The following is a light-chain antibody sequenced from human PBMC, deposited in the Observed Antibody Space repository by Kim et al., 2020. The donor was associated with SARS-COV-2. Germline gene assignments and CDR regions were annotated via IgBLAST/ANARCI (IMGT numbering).Light chain of an antibody. CDR1: NIGSKS. V-gene: IGLV3-21*04. J-gene: IGLJ2*01. Sequence: SYELTQPPSVSVAPGQTAALTCGGDNIGSKSVHWYQQKPGLAPVMVIYSNNVRPSRIPERFSGSNSGNTATLTVSRVEAGDEADYYCQVWDASSNHIVFGGGTQRTVL. CDR3: QVWDASSNHIV. CDR2: SNN.